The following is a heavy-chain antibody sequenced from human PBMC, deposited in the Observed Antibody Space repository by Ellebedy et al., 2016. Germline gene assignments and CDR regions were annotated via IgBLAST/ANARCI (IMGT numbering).Heavy chain of an antibody. J-gene: IGHJ6*04. CDR3: ARHPSGTALDHVDV. CDR1: GGSFSGSDSF. Sequence: SETLSLXXSVSGGSFSGSDSFWGWTRQAPGKGLEWIGNIYHRGSTYYNPSLKSRVTISVDTANNQFFLKLSSVTAADTAVYCCARHPSGTALDHVDVWGKGTTVTVSS. V-gene: IGHV4-39*01. CDR2: IYHRGST. D-gene: IGHD1-1*01.